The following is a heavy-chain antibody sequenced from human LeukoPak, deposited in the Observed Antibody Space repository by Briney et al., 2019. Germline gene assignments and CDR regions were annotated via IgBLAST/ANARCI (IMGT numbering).Heavy chain of an antibody. V-gene: IGHV3-30-3*01. J-gene: IGHJ4*02. D-gene: IGHD3-16*02. CDR1: RFTFSSYA. CDR3: ARDVDDYVWGSYRPLDY. CDR2: ISYDGSNK. Sequence: GRSLRLSCAASRFTFSSYAMHCVRQAPGKGLEWVADISYDGSNKYYADSVKGRLTISRDNSKNTLYLQMNSLIAEDTAVYYCARDVDDYVWGSYRPLDYWGQGTLVTVSS.